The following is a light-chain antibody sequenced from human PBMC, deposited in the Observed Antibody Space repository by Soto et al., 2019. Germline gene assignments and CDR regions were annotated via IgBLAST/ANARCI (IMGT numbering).Light chain of an antibody. V-gene: IGLV2-8*01. J-gene: IGLJ1*01. CDR1: SSDVGGYNY. CDR3: SSSADSNNLGV. CDR2: EVS. Sequence: QSALTQPPSASGSPGQSVTISCTGTSSDVGGYNYVSWYQQHPGKAPKLIIYEVSIRPSGVPDRFSGSKSGNTASLTVSGLQAEDEADYYCSSSADSNNLGVFGTGTKLTVL.